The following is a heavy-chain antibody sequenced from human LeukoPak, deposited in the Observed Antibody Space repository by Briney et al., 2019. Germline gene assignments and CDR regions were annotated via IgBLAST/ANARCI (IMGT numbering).Heavy chain of an antibody. D-gene: IGHD4-11*01. CDR2: IYYSGST. Sequence: PSGTLSLTCTVSGGSISSGGYYWSWIRQHPGKGLEWIGYIYYSGSTYYNPSLKSRVTISVDTSKNQFSLKLSSVTAADTAVYYCASSTTVTGMRFDPWGQGTLVTVSS. J-gene: IGHJ5*02. CDR1: GGSISSGGYY. CDR3: ASSTTVTGMRFDP. V-gene: IGHV4-31*03.